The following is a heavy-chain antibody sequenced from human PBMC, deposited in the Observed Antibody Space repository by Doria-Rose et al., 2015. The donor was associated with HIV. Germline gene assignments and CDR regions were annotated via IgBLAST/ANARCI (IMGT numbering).Heavy chain of an antibody. V-gene: IGHV2-26*01. CDR2: IFSDDER. D-gene: IGHD6-13*01. CDR3: ARIKSSRWYHKYYFDF. CDR1: GVSLSSPGVG. J-gene: IGHJ4*02. Sequence: QITLKESGPVLVKPTETLTLTCTVSGVSLSSPGVGVSWIRQPPGKALEWLANIFSDDERSYNTSLKSRLTISRSSSKSQVVLTMTDMDPVDTATYYCARIKSSRWYHKYYFDFWGQGTLVIVSA.